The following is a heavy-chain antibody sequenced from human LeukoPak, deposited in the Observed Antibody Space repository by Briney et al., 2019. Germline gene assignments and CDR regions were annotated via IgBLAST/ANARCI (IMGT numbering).Heavy chain of an antibody. CDR2: ISGSGGST. Sequence: GGSLRLSCAASGFTFSSYAMSWVRQAPGKGLEWVSAISGSGGSTYYADSVKGRFTISRDNSKNTLHLQMNSLRAEDTAVYYCAKARGYSYGYFDYWGQGTLVTVSS. J-gene: IGHJ4*02. V-gene: IGHV3-23*01. D-gene: IGHD5-18*01. CDR3: AKARGYSYGYFDY. CDR1: GFTFSSYA.